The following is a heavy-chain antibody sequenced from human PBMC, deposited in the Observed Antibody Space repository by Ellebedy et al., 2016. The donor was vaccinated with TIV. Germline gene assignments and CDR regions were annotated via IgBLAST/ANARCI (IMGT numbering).Heavy chain of an antibody. Sequence: ESLKISCAASDSIFSSYSRNWVRQAPGQGLEWVSSISSSSSYIYYGESVKGRFTISRDNAKNSLFLQMNSLRAEDTAVYFCARDYYGSGSYQDYWGQGTLVTVSS. CDR1: DSIFSSYS. CDR2: ISSSSSYI. J-gene: IGHJ4*02. D-gene: IGHD3-10*01. V-gene: IGHV3-21*01. CDR3: ARDYYGSGSYQDY.